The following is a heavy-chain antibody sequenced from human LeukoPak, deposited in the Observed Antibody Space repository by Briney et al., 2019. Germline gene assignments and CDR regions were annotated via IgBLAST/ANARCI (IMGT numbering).Heavy chain of an antibody. Sequence: SETLSLTCTVSGGSISSYYWSWIRQPPGKGLEWIGYIYYSGSTNYNPSLKSRVTISVDTSKNQFSLKLSSVTAADTAVYYCARRLTSGYCSGGSCGPFDYWGQGTLVTVSS. D-gene: IGHD2-15*01. CDR3: ARRLTSGYCSGGSCGPFDY. V-gene: IGHV4-59*01. CDR1: GGSISSYY. CDR2: IYYSGST. J-gene: IGHJ4*02.